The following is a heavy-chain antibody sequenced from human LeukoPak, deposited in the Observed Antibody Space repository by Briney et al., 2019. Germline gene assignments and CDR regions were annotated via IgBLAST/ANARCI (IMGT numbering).Heavy chain of an antibody. Sequence: PSETLSLTCTVSGCSISSYYWSWVRQPPGKGLEWIGFVYYTGSTNYSPSLKSRVTISVDTSKNQFSMKLRSETAADTAVYYCARISSSNWYNERGAFDVWGQGTMVTVSS. CDR1: GCSISSYY. CDR2: VYYTGST. D-gene: IGHD6-13*01. CDR3: ARISSSNWYNERGAFDV. J-gene: IGHJ3*01. V-gene: IGHV4-59*01.